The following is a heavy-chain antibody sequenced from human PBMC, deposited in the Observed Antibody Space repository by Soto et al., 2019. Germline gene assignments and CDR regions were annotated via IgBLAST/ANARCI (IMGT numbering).Heavy chain of an antibody. D-gene: IGHD3-22*01. V-gene: IGHV1-2*02. CDR3: ARVLRYDSHSMDV. J-gene: IGHJ6*02. CDR1: GYTFTGYY. Sequence: ASVKVSCKASGYTFTGYYMHWLRQAPGQGLEWMGWINPNSGGTNYAQKFQGRVTMTRDTSISTAYMELSRLRSDDTAVYYCARVLRYDSHSMDVWGQGTTVTVSS. CDR2: INPNSGGT.